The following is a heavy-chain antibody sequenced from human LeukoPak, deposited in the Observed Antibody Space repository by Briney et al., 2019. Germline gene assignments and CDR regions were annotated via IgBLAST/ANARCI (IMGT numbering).Heavy chain of an antibody. CDR1: GGTFSSYA. CDR2: IIPIFGTA. CDR3: ARICSSTSCPTDY. V-gene: IGHV1-69*13. J-gene: IGHJ4*02. D-gene: IGHD2-2*01. Sequence: SVKVSCKASGGTFSSYAISWVRQVPGQGLEWMGGIIPIFGTANYAQKFQGRVTITADESTSTAYMELSSLRSEDTAVYYCARICSSTSCPTDYWGQGTLVTVSS.